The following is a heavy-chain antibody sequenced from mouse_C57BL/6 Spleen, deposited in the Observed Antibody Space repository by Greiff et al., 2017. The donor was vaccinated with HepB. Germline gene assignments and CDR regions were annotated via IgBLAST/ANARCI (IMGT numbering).Heavy chain of an antibody. CDR3: ARGGVYYGNPFAY. D-gene: IGHD2-1*01. CDR2: IDPSDSYT. J-gene: IGHJ3*01. Sequence: VQLKQPGAELVRPGTSVKLSCKASGYTFTSYWMHWVKQRPGQGLEWIGVIDPSDSYTNYNQKFKGKATLTVDTSSSTAYMQLSSLTSEDSAVYYCARGGVYYGNPFAYWGQGTLVTVAA. V-gene: IGHV1-59*01. CDR1: GYTFTSYW.